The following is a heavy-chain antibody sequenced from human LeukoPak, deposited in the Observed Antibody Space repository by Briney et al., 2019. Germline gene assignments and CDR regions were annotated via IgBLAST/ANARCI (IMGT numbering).Heavy chain of an antibody. CDR3: ARHYGDQPEYYYYMDV. CDR1: GGTFSSYA. J-gene: IGHJ6*03. CDR2: IILIFGTA. V-gene: IGHV1-69*05. Sequence: SVKVSCKASGGTFSSYAISWVRQAPGQGLEWMGGIILIFGTANYAQKFQGRVTITTDESTSTAYMELSSLRSEDTAVYYCARHYGDQPEYYYYMDVWGKGTTVTVSS. D-gene: IGHD4-17*01.